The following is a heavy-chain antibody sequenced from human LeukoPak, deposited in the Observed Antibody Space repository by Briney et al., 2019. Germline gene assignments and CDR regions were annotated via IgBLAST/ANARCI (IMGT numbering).Heavy chain of an antibody. CDR2: VYPGDSDT. V-gene: IGHV5-51*01. J-gene: IGHJ5*02. D-gene: IGHD6-19*01. CDR3: ARLTFDSSGGGYLPS. CDR1: RNSFTNYW. Sequence: GESLKISCMGSRNSFTNYWIAWVRQMPGKGLAWMGIVYPGDSDTRYSPSFQGQVTISADMSVSTAYLQWSSLKASDTAMYYCARLTFDSSGGGYLPSWGQGTLVTVSS.